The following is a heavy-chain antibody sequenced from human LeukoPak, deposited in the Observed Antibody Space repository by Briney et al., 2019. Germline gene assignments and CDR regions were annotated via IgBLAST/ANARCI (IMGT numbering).Heavy chain of an antibody. D-gene: IGHD4-11*01. CDR3: AKSYFDYSTYYSYYFNL. J-gene: IGHJ4*02. CDR1: GGSISGGY. CDR2: VYTSGST. V-gene: IGHV4-4*09. Sequence: SETLSLTCTVSGGSISGGYWSWIRQPPGRGLEWIGYVYTSGSTNYNPSLKSRVTISVDTSKSQFALQLSSVTAADTAVYYCAKSYFDYSTYYSYYFNLWGQGALVTVSS.